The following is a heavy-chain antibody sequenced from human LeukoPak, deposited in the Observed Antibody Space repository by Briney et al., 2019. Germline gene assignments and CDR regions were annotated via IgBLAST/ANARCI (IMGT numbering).Heavy chain of an antibody. V-gene: IGHV4-30-2*01. CDR2: IYHSGST. Sequence: SQTLSLTCTVSGGSISSGGYYWSWIRQPPGKGLEWIGYIYHSGSTYYNPSFKSRVTISVDRSKNQFSLKLSSVTAADTAVYYCARVGKNIAAAGTKGDYWGQGTLVTVSS. CDR3: ARVGKNIAAAGTKGDY. J-gene: IGHJ4*02. CDR1: GGSISSGGYY. D-gene: IGHD6-13*01.